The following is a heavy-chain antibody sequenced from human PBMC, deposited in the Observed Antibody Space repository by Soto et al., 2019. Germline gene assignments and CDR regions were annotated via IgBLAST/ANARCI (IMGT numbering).Heavy chain of an antibody. J-gene: IGHJ4*02. CDR3: AKGGIAAAGTDY. CDR2: ISYDGSNK. CDR1: GFTFSSYG. V-gene: IGHV3-30*18. D-gene: IGHD6-13*01. Sequence: QVQLVESGGGVVQPGRSLRLSCAASGFTFSSYGMHWVRQAPGKGLEWVAVISYDGSNKYYADSVKGRFTISRDNSKNTLYLQMNSLRAEDTAVYYCAKGGIAAAGTDYWGQGTLVNVSS.